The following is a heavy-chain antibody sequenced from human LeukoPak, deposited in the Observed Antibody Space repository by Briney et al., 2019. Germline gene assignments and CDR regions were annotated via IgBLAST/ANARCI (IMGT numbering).Heavy chain of an antibody. CDR1: GFTFTSYS. CDR3: ATSQSGLYYAFDY. J-gene: IGHJ4*02. CDR2: ISGGGGST. V-gene: IGHV3-23*01. Sequence: PGGSLRLSCAASGFTFTSYSMNWVRQAPGKGLEWVSAISGGGGSTFYADSVKGRFAVSRDDSTSTLNLQVTRLRHEDSAVYYCATSQSGLYYAFDYWGQGILVTVSS. D-gene: IGHD1-26*01.